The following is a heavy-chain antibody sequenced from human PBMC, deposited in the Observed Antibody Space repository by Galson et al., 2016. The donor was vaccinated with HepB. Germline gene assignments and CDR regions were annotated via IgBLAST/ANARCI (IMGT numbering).Heavy chain of an antibody. CDR2: ISWNGETT. CDR1: GFRFDDYS. V-gene: IGHV3-9*01. CDR3: AKAARLNMRAHPLYYFLDF. Sequence: SLRLSCAASGFRFDDYSMHWVRQPPGRGLEWISGISWNGETTVYADSVQGRFTISRENTRNSLYLQMNNLRPGDASFYYCAKAARLNMRAHPLYYFLDFWGLGTLVAVSS. J-gene: IGHJ4*02. D-gene: IGHD3-10*01.